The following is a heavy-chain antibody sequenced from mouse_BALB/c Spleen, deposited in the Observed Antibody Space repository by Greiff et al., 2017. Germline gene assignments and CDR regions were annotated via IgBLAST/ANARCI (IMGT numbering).Heavy chain of an antibody. V-gene: IGHV14-3*02. J-gene: IGHJ3*01. CDR3: ARLAYDYDAWFAY. CDR2: IDPANGNT. CDR1: GFNIKDTY. D-gene: IGHD2-4*01. Sequence: VQLQQSGAELVKPGASVKLSCPASGFNIKDTYMHWVKQRPEQGLEWIGRIDPANGNTKYDPKFQGKATITADTSSNTAYLQLSSLTSEDTAVYYCARLAYDYDAWFAYWGQGTLVTVSA.